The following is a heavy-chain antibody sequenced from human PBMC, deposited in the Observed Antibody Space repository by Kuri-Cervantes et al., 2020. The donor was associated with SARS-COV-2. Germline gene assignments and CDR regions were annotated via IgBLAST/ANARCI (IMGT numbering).Heavy chain of an antibody. CDR3: ARGRSPGY. Sequence: GSLRLSCAVYGGSFSGYYWSWIRQPPGKGLEWIGKINHSGSTNYNPSLKSRVTISVDTSKNQFSLKLSSVTAADTAAYYCARGRSPGYWGQGTLVTVSS. V-gene: IGHV4-34*01. CDR2: INHSGST. CDR1: GGSFSGYY. J-gene: IGHJ4*02.